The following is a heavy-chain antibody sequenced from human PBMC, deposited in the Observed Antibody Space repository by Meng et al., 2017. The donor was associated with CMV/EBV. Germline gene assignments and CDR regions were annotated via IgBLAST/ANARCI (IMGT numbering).Heavy chain of an antibody. V-gene: IGHV3-30*02. CDR2: IRYDGSNK. Sequence: GESLKISCAASGFTFRRYGMHWVRQAPGKGLEWVAFIRYDGSNKYYADSVKGRFTISRDNSKNTLYLQMNSLRAEDTAVYYCAKDYTRSRTGIIPGNWGQGTLVTVSS. CDR1: GFTFRRYG. CDR3: AKDYTRSRTGIIPGN. J-gene: IGHJ4*02. D-gene: IGHD1-14*01.